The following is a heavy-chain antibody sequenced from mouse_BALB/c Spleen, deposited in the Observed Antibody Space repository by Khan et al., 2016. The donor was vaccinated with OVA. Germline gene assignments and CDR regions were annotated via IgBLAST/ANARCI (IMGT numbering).Heavy chain of an antibody. CDR3: ARSKGNDWFAY. J-gene: IGHJ3*01. V-gene: IGHV9-3-1*01. CDR1: GYTFANYG. CDR2: INTYTGEP. Sequence: QIQLVQSGPELKKPGETVKISCKASGYTFANYGMNWVKQAPGKGLQWMGWINTYTGEPTSADDFKGRFAFSLETSASTAYLQINNLKNEDTATYFCARSKGNDWFAYWGQGTLVTVSA.